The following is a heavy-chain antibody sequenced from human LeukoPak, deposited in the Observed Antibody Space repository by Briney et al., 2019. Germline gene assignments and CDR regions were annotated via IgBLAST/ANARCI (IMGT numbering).Heavy chain of an antibody. V-gene: IGHV1-3*01. D-gene: IGHD1-26*01. CDR3: AGSRGELLWDFDY. J-gene: IGHJ4*02. CDR2: INAGNGNT. Sequence: ASVKVSCKASGYTFTSYGISWVRQAPGQRLEWMGWINAGNGNTKYSQKFQGRVTITRDTSASTAYMELSSLRSEDTAVYYCAGSRGELLWDFDYWGQGTLVTVSS. CDR1: GYTFTSYG.